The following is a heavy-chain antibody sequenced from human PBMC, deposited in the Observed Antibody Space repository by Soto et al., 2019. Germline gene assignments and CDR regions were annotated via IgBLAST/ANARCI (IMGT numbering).Heavy chain of an antibody. D-gene: IGHD3-22*01. V-gene: IGHV3-74*01. J-gene: IGHJ4*02. CDR1: GFIFSNYW. CDR3: ARSLGSGYYYD. Sequence: EVQLVESGGGLVQPGGSPRLPCAASGFIFSNYWMDWVRQAPGKGLVWVSRINSDGSSTRYADSVKGRFTISRDNAKNTLYLQMNSLRAEDTAVYYCARSLGSGYYYDWGQGTLVTVSS. CDR2: INSDGSST.